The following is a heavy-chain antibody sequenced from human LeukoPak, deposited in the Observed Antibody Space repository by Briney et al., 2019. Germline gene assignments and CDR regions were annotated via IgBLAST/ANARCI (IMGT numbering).Heavy chain of an antibody. D-gene: IGHD3-10*01. Sequence: PSQTLSLTCTVSGTSVSSGGYYWSWIRQHPGKGLEWIGYIHFSANTYYNPSLKSRLIMSLDTSKNQVSLKLISVTAADTAVYYCARGGLRLTLIRGIIPFDYWGLGTLVTVSS. V-gene: IGHV4-31*03. CDR1: GTSVSSGGYY. CDR2: IHFSANT. J-gene: IGHJ4*02. CDR3: ARGGLRLTLIRGIIPFDY.